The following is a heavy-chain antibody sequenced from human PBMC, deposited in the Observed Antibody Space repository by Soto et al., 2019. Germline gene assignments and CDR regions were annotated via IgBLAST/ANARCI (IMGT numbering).Heavy chain of an antibody. CDR3: ARVRRLVGLRRDSHARGFDS. Sequence: QVQLQQWGAGLLKPSETLSLTCAVYGGSFSMYYWSWIRQSPGKGLEWLGEIGQRERTNYSPSLRSSINISAAPSKNHFSMRLNSVTAADTAMSYCARVRRLVGLRRDSHARGFDSWGQGTLVTVSS. D-gene: IGHD3-10*01. V-gene: IGHV4-34*01. CDR2: IGQRERT. J-gene: IGHJ4*02. CDR1: GGSFSMYY.